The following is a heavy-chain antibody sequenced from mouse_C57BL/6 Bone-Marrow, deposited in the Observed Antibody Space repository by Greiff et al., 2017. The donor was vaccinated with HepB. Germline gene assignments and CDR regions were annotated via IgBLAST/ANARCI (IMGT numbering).Heavy chain of an antibody. CDR1: GFTFSSYA. J-gene: IGHJ1*03. CDR3: TRVPLTGSYWYFDV. V-gene: IGHV5-9-1*02. CDR2: ISSGGDYI. Sequence: EVQLVESGEGLVKPGGSLKLSCAASGFTFSSYAMSWVRQTPEKRLEWVAYISSGGDYIYYADTVKGRFTISRDNARNTLYLQMSSLKSEDTAMYYCTRVPLTGSYWYFDVWGTGTTVTVSS. D-gene: IGHD4-1*01.